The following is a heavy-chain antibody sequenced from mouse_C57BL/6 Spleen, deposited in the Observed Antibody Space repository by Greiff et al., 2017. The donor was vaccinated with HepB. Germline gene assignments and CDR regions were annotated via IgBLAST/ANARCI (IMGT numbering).Heavy chain of an antibody. Sequence: QVQLKESGPGLLQPSQPLSLTCSFSGFSLSTFGMGVGWLRQPSGKGLEWLADIWWDDDKYSNPALKSRRTISKDTSKNQVFLKIAKVDTADTATYYCARIAPVVATDYWGQGTTLTVSS. CDR1: GFSLSTFGMG. J-gene: IGHJ2*01. V-gene: IGHV8-8*01. D-gene: IGHD1-1*01. CDR2: IWWDDDK. CDR3: ARIAPVVATDY.